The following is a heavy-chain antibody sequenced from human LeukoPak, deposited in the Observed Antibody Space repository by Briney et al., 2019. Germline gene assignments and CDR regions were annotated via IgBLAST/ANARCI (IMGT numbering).Heavy chain of an antibody. V-gene: IGHV4-4*02. CDR3: ARSMIVVVITDYYGMDV. D-gene: IGHD3-22*01. CDR2: IYHSGST. J-gene: IGHJ6*02. CDR1: GGSISSSNW. Sequence: SETLSLTCAVSGGSISSSNWWSWVRQPPGKGLEWIGEIYHSGSTNYNPSLKGRVTISVDKSKNQFSLKLSSVTAADTAVYYCARSMIVVVITDYYGMDVWGQGTTVTVSS.